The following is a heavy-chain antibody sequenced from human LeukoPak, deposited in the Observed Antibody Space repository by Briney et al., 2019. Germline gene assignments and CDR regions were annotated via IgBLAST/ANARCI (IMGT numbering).Heavy chain of an antibody. CDR3: ARTRYRSSWYYYYYMDV. J-gene: IGHJ6*03. Sequence: KSSETLSLTCTVSGYSICSGYYWSWIRQPAGKGLEWIGRIYTSGSTNYNPSLKSRVTISEDTSKNQFSLKLSSVTAADTAVYYCARTRYRSSWYYYYYMDVWGKGTTVTISS. V-gene: IGHV4-61*02. CDR2: IYTSGST. D-gene: IGHD6-13*01. CDR1: GYSICSGYY.